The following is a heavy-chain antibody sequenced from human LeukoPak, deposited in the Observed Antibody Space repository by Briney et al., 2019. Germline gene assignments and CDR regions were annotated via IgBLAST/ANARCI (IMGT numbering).Heavy chain of an antibody. V-gene: IGHV3-33*01. Sequence: SGGSLRLSCAASGFTFSSYGMHWVRQAPGKGLEWVAVIWYDGRNKYYADSVKGRFTISRDNSKNTLYLQMNSLRAEDTAVYYCARDRRSGGTTGAFDIWGQGTMVTVSS. J-gene: IGHJ3*02. D-gene: IGHD2-15*01. CDR1: GFTFSSYG. CDR2: IWYDGRNK. CDR3: ARDRRSGGTTGAFDI.